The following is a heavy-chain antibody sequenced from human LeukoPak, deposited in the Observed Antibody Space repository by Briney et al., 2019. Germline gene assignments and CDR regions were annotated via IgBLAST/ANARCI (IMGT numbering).Heavy chain of an antibody. V-gene: IGHV5-51*01. D-gene: IGHD3-10*01. J-gene: IGHJ4*02. CDR2: IYPGDSGT. Sequence: GESLKISCKGSGYSFTSYWIGWVRQMPGKGLEWMWIIYPGDSGTRYSPSFQGQVTISADQSISTAYLQWSSLKASDTAMYYCARPRVALWFGEFNYWGQGTLVTVSS. CDR1: GYSFTSYW. CDR3: ARPRVALWFGEFNY.